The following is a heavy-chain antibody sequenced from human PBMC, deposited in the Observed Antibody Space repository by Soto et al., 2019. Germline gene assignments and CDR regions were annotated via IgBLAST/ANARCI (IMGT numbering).Heavy chain of an antibody. Sequence: SEKGSRQAARGAFSGDAIRRVRQAPRQGLEWMGGIIPIFGTANYAQKFQGRVTITADESTSTAYMELNSLKSEDTAVYNCGEDGYNSGAIDWWGQCTL. D-gene: IGHD2-2*02. CDR1: RGAFSGDA. CDR2: IIPIFGTA. J-gene: IGHJ1*01. V-gene: IGHV1-69*01. CDR3: GEDGYNSGAIDW.